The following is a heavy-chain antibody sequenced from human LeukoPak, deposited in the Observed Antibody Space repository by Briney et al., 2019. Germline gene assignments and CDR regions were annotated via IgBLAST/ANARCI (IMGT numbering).Heavy chain of an antibody. CDR3: AKDLVSNYGGNY. Sequence: GGSLRLSCAASGFTFSSYAMHWVRQAPGKGLEWVAVISYDGSHKYYADSVKGRFTISRDNSKNTLYLQMNSLRGEDTAVYYCAKDLVSNYGGNYWGQGTLVTVSS. V-gene: IGHV3-30*04. J-gene: IGHJ4*02. D-gene: IGHD4-11*01. CDR2: ISYDGSHK. CDR1: GFTFSSYA.